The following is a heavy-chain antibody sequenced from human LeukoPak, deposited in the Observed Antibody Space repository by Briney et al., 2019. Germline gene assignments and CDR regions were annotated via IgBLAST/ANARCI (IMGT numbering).Heavy chain of an antibody. Sequence: ASVKASCKASGYTFTGYYMHWVRQAPGQGLEWMGGIIPIFGTANYAQKFQGRVTITADESTSTAYMELSSLRSEDTAVYYCARGGGYSYGSHDYWGQGTLVTVSS. CDR3: ARGGGYSYGSHDY. CDR1: GYTFTGYY. J-gene: IGHJ4*02. V-gene: IGHV1-69*13. D-gene: IGHD5-18*01. CDR2: IIPIFGTA.